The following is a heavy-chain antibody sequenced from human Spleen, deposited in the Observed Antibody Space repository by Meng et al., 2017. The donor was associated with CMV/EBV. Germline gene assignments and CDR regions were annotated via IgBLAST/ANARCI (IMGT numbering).Heavy chain of an antibody. D-gene: IGHD1-1*01. Sequence: SETLSLTCTVSGGSISSSSYYWGWIRQPPGKGLEWIGSIYYSGSTYYNPSLKSRVTISVDTSKNQFSLELRSVTAADTAVYYCARQDWNPNWFDPWGQGTLVTVSS. CDR3: ARQDWNPNWFDP. CDR1: GGSISSSSYY. V-gene: IGHV4-39*07. CDR2: IYYSGST. J-gene: IGHJ5*02.